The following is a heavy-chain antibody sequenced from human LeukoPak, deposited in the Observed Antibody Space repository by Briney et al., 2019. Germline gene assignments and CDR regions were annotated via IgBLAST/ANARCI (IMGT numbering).Heavy chain of an antibody. V-gene: IGHV3-23*01. CDR1: GFSFSTYA. Sequence: GGSLRLSCVASGFSFSTYAMTWVRQAPEKGLEWVSVIGDSSTPTYYADSVKGRFTISRDNSKDTLYLQMNSLRAEDTAVYYCAKRTSSSSSWSSWDYWGQGTLVTVSS. CDR3: AKRTSSSSSWSSWDY. J-gene: IGHJ4*02. D-gene: IGHD6-13*01. CDR2: IGDSSTPT.